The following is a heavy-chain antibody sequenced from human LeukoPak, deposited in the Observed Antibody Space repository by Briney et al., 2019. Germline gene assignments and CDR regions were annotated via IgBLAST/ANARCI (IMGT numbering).Heavy chain of an antibody. J-gene: IGHJ3*02. CDR2: INHSGST. CDR1: GGSFSGYY. V-gene: IGHV4-34*01. Sequence: PSETLSLTCAVYGGSFSGYYWSWIRQPPGKGLEWIGEINHSGSTNYNPSLKSRVTISVDTSKNQFSLKLSSVTAADTAVYYCARHVPHDAFDIWGQGTMVTVSS. CDR3: ARHVPHDAFDI.